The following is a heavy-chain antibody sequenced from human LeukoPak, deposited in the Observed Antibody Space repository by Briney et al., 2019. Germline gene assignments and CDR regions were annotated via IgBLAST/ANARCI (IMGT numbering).Heavy chain of an antibody. CDR1: GGSISSGGYS. J-gene: IGHJ6*02. D-gene: IGHD3-3*01. V-gene: IGHV4-30-2*05. CDR2: IYHSGST. Sequence: SETLSLTCAVSGGSISSGGYSWSWIRQPPGKGLEWIGYIYHSGSTYYNPSLKSRVTISVDTSKNQFSLKLSSVTAADTAVYYCATWPMPGFWSGYPHPYYYYGMDVWGQGTTVTVSS. CDR3: ATWPMPGFWSGYPHPYYYYGMDV.